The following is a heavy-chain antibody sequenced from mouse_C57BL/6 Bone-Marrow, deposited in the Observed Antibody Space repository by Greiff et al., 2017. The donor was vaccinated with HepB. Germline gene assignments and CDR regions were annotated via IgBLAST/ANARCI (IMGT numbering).Heavy chain of an antibody. D-gene: IGHD1-1*01. Sequence: EVQLQQSGPELVKPGASVKISCKASGYTFTDYYMNWVKQSHGKSLEWIGDINPNNGGTSYNQKFKGKATLTVDKSSSTAYMELRSLTSEDSAVYYCARRVTTVVAYYAMDYWGQGTTLTVSS. CDR3: ARRVTTVVAYYAMDY. V-gene: IGHV1-26*01. CDR2: INPNNGGT. J-gene: IGHJ2*01. CDR1: GYTFTDYY.